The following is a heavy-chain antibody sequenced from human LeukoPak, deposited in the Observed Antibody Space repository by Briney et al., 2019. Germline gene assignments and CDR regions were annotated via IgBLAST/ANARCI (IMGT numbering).Heavy chain of an antibody. CDR3: ARDRSGYEGGDF. V-gene: IGHV1-18*01. D-gene: IGHD5-12*01. CDR2: ISAYNTNT. CDR1: GYTFTSYG. J-gene: IGHJ4*02. Sequence: GASVKVSCKASGYTFTSYGITWVRQAPGQGLEWMGWISAYNTNTNSAQNLQGGVTMTIDTSTSTAYMELRSLRSDDTAVYYCARDRSGYEGGDFWGQGTLVTVSS.